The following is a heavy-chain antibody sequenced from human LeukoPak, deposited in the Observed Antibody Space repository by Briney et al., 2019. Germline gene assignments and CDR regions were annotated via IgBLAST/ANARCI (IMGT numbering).Heavy chain of an antibody. V-gene: IGHV1-2*02. CDR1: GYTFIDYY. CDR3: ARDGQYQLFGPHDH. CDR2: INPNSGGT. D-gene: IGHD2-2*01. J-gene: IGHJ4*02. Sequence: ASVKVSCKASGYTFIDYYMHWVRQAPGQGLEWMGWINPNSGGTNYAQKFQGRVTMTRDMSISTAYMELSRLRSDDTAVYYCARDGQYQLFGPHDHWGQGTLVTVST.